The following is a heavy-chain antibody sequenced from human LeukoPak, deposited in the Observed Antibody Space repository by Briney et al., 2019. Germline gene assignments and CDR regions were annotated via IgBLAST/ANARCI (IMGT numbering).Heavy chain of an antibody. CDR3: ASSHYGDYFGTDAFDI. J-gene: IGHJ3*02. Sequence: PSETLSLTCTVSGGSISSYYWSWIRQPPGKGLEWIGYIYYSGSTNYNPSLKSRVTISVDTSKNQFSLKLSSVTAADTAVYYCASSHYGDYFGTDAFDIWGQGTMVTVSS. D-gene: IGHD4-17*01. V-gene: IGHV4-59*01. CDR1: GGSISSYY. CDR2: IYYSGST.